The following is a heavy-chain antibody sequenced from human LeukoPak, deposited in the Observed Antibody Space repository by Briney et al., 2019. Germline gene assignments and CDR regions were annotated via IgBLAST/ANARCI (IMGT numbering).Heavy chain of an antibody. D-gene: IGHD1-26*01. CDR1: GGSISSYY. V-gene: IGHV4-59*01. CDR2: ISYSGST. Sequence: SETLSLTCTVSGGSISSYYWSWIRQPPGKGLEWIGYISYSGSTDYNPSLKSRVTISLDTSKNQFSLRLSSVTAADTAVYYYARETRLHSGSYSNDAFDIWGQGTMVTVSS. J-gene: IGHJ3*02. CDR3: ARETRLHSGSYSNDAFDI.